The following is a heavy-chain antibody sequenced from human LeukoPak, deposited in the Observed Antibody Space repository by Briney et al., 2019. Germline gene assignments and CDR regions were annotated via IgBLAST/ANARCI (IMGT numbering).Heavy chain of an antibody. CDR2: ISFDGSNE. J-gene: IGHJ6*02. D-gene: IGHD3-16*02. CDR3: AREEHDYVWGSYRYYYYYGIDV. V-gene: IGHV3-30*03. CDR1: GFTFSSYG. Sequence: PGGSLRLSCAASGFTFSSYGMHWVRQSPGRGLEWLSFISFDGSNEFYADSLEGRFTISRDNSKDTLYLQIDSLRAEDTALYYCAREEHDYVWGSYRYYYYYGIDVWGQGTTVTVSS.